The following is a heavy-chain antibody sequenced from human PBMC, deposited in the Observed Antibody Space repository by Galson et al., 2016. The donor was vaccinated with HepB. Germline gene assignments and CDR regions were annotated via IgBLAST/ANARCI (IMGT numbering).Heavy chain of an antibody. D-gene: IGHD6-13*01. CDR3: ARDLLNLAAPDY. J-gene: IGHJ4*02. CDR1: GLTISDYG. CDR2: MWHDGSKT. V-gene: IGHV3-33*01. Sequence: SLRLSCAASGLTISDYGMNWVRQAPGKGLEWVAFMWHDGSKTYYPDSLRGRFTISRDNAKNSLYLQMNSLRAEDTAVYYCARDLLNLAAPDYWGQGTLVTVSS.